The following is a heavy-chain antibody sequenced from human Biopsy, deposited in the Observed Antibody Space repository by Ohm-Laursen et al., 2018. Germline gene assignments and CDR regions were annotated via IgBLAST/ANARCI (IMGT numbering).Heavy chain of an antibody. CDR1: GGSFTGHY. CDR2: ISHTGYT. J-gene: IGHJ1*01. D-gene: IGHD4-23*01. Sequence: SDTLSLTCTVSGGSFTGHYWTWIRRPPGKGLEWIGHISHTGYTSYKSSLKSRVTISLDTSRKRFSLRLTSLAAADTAVYYCARGSNEYGGLYFPHWGQGTLVTVSS. V-gene: IGHV4-59*11. CDR3: ARGSNEYGGLYFPH.